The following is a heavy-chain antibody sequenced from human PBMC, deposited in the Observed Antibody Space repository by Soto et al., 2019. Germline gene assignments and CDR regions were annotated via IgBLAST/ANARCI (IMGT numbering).Heavy chain of an antibody. J-gene: IGHJ6*02. Sequence: EVQLVESGGGLVQPGGSLRLSCAASAFTLSSYSMNWVRQAPGKGLEWVSYINSGSTTIYYADSVKGRFTISRDNAKNSLYLPMNSLRDEDTALYYCARDNPRSSGWDVWGQGTTVTVSS. CDR2: INSGSTTI. CDR1: AFTLSSYS. CDR3: ARDNPRSSGWDV. V-gene: IGHV3-48*02.